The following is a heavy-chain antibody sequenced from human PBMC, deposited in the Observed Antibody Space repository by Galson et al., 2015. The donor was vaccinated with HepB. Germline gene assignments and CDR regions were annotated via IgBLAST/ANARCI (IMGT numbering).Heavy chain of an antibody. D-gene: IGHD6-19*01. V-gene: IGHV3-33*01. CDR1: GFTFNIYD. Sequence: SLRLSCAASGFTFNIYDIHWVRQAPGRGLEWVAVIWYDGSKKYYGDSVKGRFTISRDNSKNTLYLQMNSPRAEDTAVYFCARAWGEQWHHAFDIWGQGTVVTVSS. J-gene: IGHJ3*02. CDR2: IWYDGSKK. CDR3: ARAWGEQWHHAFDI.